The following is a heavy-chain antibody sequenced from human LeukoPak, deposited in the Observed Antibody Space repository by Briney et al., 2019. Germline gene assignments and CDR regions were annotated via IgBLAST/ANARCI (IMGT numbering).Heavy chain of an antibody. J-gene: IGHJ4*02. CDR3: AKRGQQLVFDY. CDR1: GFTVSSYA. CDR2: ISGSGGST. V-gene: IGHV3-23*01. Sequence: GGSLRLSCAASGFTVSSYAMSWVRQAPGKGLEWVSAISGSGGSTYYADSVKGRFTISRDNSKNTQYLQMNSLRAEDTAVYYCAKRGQQLVFDYWGQGTLVTVSS. D-gene: IGHD6-13*01.